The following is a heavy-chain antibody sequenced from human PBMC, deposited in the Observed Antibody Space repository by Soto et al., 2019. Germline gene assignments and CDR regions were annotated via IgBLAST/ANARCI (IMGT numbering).Heavy chain of an antibody. CDR2: INPNSGGT. CDR3: ARDLGGYYCGGDCYHFDY. D-gene: IGHD2-21*01. CDR1: GYTFTGYY. V-gene: IGHV1-2*04. J-gene: IGHJ4*02. Sequence: ASVKVSCKASGYTFTGYYMHWVRQAPGQGLEWMGWINPNSGGTNYAQKFQGWVTMTRDTSISTAYMELSRLRSDDTAVYYCARDLGGYYCGGDCYHFDYWGQGTMVTVSS.